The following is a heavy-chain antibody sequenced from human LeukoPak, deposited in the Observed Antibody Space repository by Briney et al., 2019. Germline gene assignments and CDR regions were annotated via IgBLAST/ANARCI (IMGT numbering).Heavy chain of an antibody. D-gene: IGHD6-6*01. J-gene: IGHJ4*02. V-gene: IGHV3-30-3*01. CDR1: GFTFSSYA. CDR3: ARVSVRSIAALHTPDY. CDR2: ISYDGSNK. Sequence: GGSLRLSCAASGFTFSSYAMHWVRQAPGKGLEWVAVISYDGSNKYYADSVKGRFTISRDNSKNTLYLQMNSLRAEDTAVYYCARVSVRSIAALHTPDYWGQGTLVTVSS.